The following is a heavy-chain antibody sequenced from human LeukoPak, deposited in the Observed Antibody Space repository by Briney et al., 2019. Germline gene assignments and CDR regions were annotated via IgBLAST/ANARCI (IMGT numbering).Heavy chain of an antibody. D-gene: IGHD5-12*01. J-gene: IGHJ4*02. Sequence: PGGSLRLSCAASGFTFSSYAMSWVRQAPGKGLEWVSAISGSGGSTYYADSVKGRFTISRDNSKNTLYLQMNSLRAEDTAVYYCAKGLLRPEDIVATIPGLFDYWGQGTLVTVSS. CDR1: GFTFSSYA. CDR2: ISGSGGST. CDR3: AKGLLRPEDIVATIPGLFDY. V-gene: IGHV3-23*01.